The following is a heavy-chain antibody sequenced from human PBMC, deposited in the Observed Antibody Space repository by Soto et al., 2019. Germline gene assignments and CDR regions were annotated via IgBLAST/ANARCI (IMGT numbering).Heavy chain of an antibody. CDR2: IYYRWNT. CDR1: GGSVSSSSYY. CDR3: ARPARQDAVAGDY. Sequence: LQLQESGPGLVKPSETLSLTCPVSGGSVSSSSYYWGWIRQPPGKGLEWIGMIYYRWNTHYNPSLKSRVTMSIDTSKNQFSLKVSSVTAADTAVYYCARPARQDAVAGDYWGQGTLVTVSS. V-gene: IGHV4-39*01. J-gene: IGHJ4*02. D-gene: IGHD6-19*01.